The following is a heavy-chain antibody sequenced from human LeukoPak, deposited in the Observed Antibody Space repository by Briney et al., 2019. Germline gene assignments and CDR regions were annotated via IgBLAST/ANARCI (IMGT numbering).Heavy chain of an antibody. CDR3: ATDGGLLWFGELRH. Sequence: GSLRLSCAASGFTFSSYAMSWVRQAPGKGLEWVSAISGSGGSTYYADSVEGRFTISRDNSKNTLYLQMNSLRAEDTAVYYCATDGGLLWFGELRHWGQGTLVTVSS. CDR1: GFTFSSYA. V-gene: IGHV3-23*01. J-gene: IGHJ4*02. D-gene: IGHD3-10*01. CDR2: ISGSGGST.